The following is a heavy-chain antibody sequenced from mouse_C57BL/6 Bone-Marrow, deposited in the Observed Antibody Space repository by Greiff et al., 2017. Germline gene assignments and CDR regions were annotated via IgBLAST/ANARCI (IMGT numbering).Heavy chain of an antibody. D-gene: IGHD2-1*01. J-gene: IGHJ3*01. CDR3: ARHEVEIYDGNGWFAY. Sequence: VQLQQSGAELVKPGASVKLSCKASGYTFTEYTIHWVKQRSGQGLEWIGWFYPGSGSIKYNEKFKDKATLTADKSSSTVSLELSRLTSEDSAVSFCARHEVEIYDGNGWFAYWGQGTRATVSA. CDR1: GYTFTEYT. V-gene: IGHV1-62-2*01. CDR2: FYPGSGSI.